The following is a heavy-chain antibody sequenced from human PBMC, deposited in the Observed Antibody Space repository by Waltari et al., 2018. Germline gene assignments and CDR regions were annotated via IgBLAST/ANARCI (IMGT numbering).Heavy chain of an antibody. CDR1: GMSLRESS. V-gene: IGHV1-24*01. CDR3: ALDREYEGWFDP. J-gene: IGHJ5*02. Sequence: QVHWVQSGAEVRKPGASVTVSCNVSGMSLRESSIPWGRQAPGKGPEWMGGYDPEDGETTYAQKFKGRLSMTEDTDTAYMELTSLQSDDTAVYYCALDREYEGWFDPWGQGTLVTVSS. D-gene: IGHD6-6*01. CDR2: YDPEDGET.